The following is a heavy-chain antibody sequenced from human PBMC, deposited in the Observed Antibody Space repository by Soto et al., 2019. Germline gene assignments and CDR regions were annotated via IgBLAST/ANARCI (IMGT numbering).Heavy chain of an antibody. J-gene: IGHJ6*02. V-gene: IGHV3-7*03. Sequence: GGSLRLSCAASGFTFSTYWMIWVRQAPGKGLXWVAXXXQXGXXXYXXXPVKGRFTISRDNTKNSLYLQMNSLSAADTAVYYCASGNYYYDMAVWGQGTTVTLSS. CDR1: GFTFSTYW. D-gene: IGHD3-3*01. CDR3: ASGNYYYDMAV. CDR2: XXQXGXXX.